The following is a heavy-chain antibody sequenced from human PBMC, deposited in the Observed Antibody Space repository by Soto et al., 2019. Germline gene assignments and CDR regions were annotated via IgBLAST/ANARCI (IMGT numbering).Heavy chain of an antibody. Sequence: SETLSLTCTVSGGSISSGGYYWSWIRQHPGKGLEWIGYIYYSGSTYYNPSLKSRVTISVDTSKNQFSLKLSSVTAADTAVYYCAVYLTVSNWFDPRGQGTRVTVSS. CDR1: GGSISSGGYY. V-gene: IGHV4-31*03. CDR2: IYYSGST. CDR3: AVYLTVSNWFDP. D-gene: IGHD3-3*01. J-gene: IGHJ5*02.